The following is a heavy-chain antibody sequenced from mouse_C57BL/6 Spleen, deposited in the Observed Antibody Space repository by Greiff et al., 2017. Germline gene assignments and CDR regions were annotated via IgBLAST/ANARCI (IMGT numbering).Heavy chain of an antibody. CDR2: IDPSDSYT. J-gene: IGHJ4*01. CDR3: ARHYSRGYYAMDY. D-gene: IGHD2-5*01. Sequence: QVQLQQPGAALVRPGTSVKLSCKASGYTFTSYWMHWVKQRPGQGLEWIGVIDPSDSYTNYNQKFKGKATLTVDTSSSTAYMQLSSLTSEDSAVYYCARHYSRGYYAMDYWGQGTSVTVSS. CDR1: GYTFTSYW. V-gene: IGHV1-59*01.